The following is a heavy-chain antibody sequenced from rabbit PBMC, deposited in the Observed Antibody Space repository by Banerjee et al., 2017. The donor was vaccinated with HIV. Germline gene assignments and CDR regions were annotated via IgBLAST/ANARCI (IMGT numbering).Heavy chain of an antibody. V-gene: IGHV1S45*01. D-gene: IGHD7-1*01. CDR3: ARDAGGDGYSNDL. CDR1: GIDFSSYYY. CDR2: INTGSGSA. Sequence: QEQLEESGGGLVKPEGTLTLTCKASGIDFSSYYYMCWVRQAPGKGLEWIGCINTGSGSAYYANWAKGRFTISKTSSTTVTLQMTSLTAADTATYFCARDAGGDGYSNDLWGPGTLVTDS. J-gene: IGHJ4*01.